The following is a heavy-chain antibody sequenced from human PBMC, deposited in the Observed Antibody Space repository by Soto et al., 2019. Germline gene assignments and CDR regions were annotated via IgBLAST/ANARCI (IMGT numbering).Heavy chain of an antibody. V-gene: IGHV1-46*01. CDR2: INPSGGST. J-gene: IGHJ6*02. CDR3: ARDIVVVPAANGDYYYYGMDV. Sequence: QVQLVQSGAEVKKPGASVKVSCKASGYTFTSYYMHWVRQAPGQGLEWMGIINPSGGSTSYAQKFQGRVTMTRDTSTRTVYMELSSLRSEDTAVYYCARDIVVVPAANGDYYYYGMDVWGQGTTVTVSS. D-gene: IGHD2-2*01. CDR1: GYTFTSYY.